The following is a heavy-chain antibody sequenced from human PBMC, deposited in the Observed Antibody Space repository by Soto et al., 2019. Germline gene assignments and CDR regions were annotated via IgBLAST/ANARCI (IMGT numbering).Heavy chain of an antibody. V-gene: IGHV3-48*01. CDR2: ISSTGNTI. Sequence: GGSLRLSCAASGFTFSTYSMNWVRQAPGKGLEWVSYISSTGNTIYYPDSVKGRFTISRDTAKKSLYLQMNSLRAEDTAVYYCARSGYFDSGGQGTLVTFPS. D-gene: IGHD2-8*02. J-gene: IGHJ4*02. CDR3: ARSGYFDS. CDR1: GFTFSTYS.